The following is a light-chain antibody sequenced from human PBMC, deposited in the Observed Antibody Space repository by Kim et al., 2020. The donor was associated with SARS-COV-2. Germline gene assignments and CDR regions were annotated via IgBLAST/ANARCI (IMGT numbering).Light chain of an antibody. CDR2: GKN. Sequence: SSELTQDPAVSVALGQTVRITCQGDSLRSYYATWYQQKPGQAPILVIYGKNNRPSGIPDRFSGSSPGNTASLTITGTQAGAEADYYCNSRDSNDIVVFGG. CDR1: SLRSYY. V-gene: IGLV3-19*01. CDR3: NSRDSNDIVV. J-gene: IGLJ2*01.